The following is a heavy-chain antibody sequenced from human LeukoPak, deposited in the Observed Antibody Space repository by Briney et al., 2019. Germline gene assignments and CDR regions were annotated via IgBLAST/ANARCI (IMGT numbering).Heavy chain of an antibody. V-gene: IGHV3-23*01. CDR1: GFTFSSYA. CDR3: AKRQSGSYDY. CDR2: ISGSGGST. D-gene: IGHD1-26*01. Sequence: GGSLRLSCAASGFTFSSYAMSGVRQAPGKGLEWVSAISGSGGSTYYADSVKGRFTVSRDNSKNTLYLQMNSLRAEDTAVYYCAKRQSGSYDYWGQGTLVTVSS. J-gene: IGHJ4*02.